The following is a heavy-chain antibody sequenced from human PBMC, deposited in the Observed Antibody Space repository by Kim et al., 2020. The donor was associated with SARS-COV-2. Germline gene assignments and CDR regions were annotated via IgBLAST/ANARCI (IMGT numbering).Heavy chain of an antibody. D-gene: IGHD1-26*01. CDR2: IYYSGRT. J-gene: IGHJ4*02. CDR3: ARDSGSYIRPFDY. V-gene: IGHV4-39*02. CDR1: GGSISSSGYY. Sequence: SETLSLTCTVSGGSISSSGYYWGWVRQPPGKGLEWIGSIYYSGRTYYNPSLKSRVTISVDMSKNQFSLKLSSVTAADTAVYYCARDSGSYIRPFDYWGQGALVTVSS.